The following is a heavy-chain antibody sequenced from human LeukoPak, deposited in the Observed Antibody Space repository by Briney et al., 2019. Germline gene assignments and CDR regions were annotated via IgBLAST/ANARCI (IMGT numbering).Heavy chain of an antibody. CDR1: GGSFSGYY. CDR2: MNPSGST. Sequence: SETLSLTCAVYGGSFSGYYWTWTRQTPEKGLEWIGEMNPSGSTSYNPSLKSRVTISVDTSKNQFSLKLSSVTAADMAVCYCARGCQDVTMIVVVMTAVSYYLDVWGKGTTVTVS. D-gene: IGHD3-22*01. J-gene: IGHJ6*03. CDR3: ARGCQDVTMIVVVMTAVSYYLDV. V-gene: IGHV4-34*01.